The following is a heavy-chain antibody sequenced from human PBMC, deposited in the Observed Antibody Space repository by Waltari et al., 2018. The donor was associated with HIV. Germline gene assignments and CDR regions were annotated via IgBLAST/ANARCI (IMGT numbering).Heavy chain of an antibody. J-gene: IGHJ6*02. CDR1: DGSFIGYY. D-gene: IGHD6-13*01. Sequence: QVRLQEWGTGVLKPSETLSLSCAMYDGSFIGYYWTWIRQSPGRGLQWIGEINHAGATNYNPSLMSRLSFSIDTAKKQFYMKLTSVTVADTATYFCARGYAAAAPYFGLDVWGQGTTVTVSS. CDR2: INHAGAT. CDR3: ARGYAAAAPYFGLDV. V-gene: IGHV4-34*01.